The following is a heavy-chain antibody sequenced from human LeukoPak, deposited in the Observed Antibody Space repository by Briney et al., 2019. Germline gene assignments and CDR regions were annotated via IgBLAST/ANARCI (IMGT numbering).Heavy chain of an antibody. CDR3: AKDRSLTVANYFDY. V-gene: IGHV3-30*18. Sequence: GRSLRLSCAASGFTFSSYGMHWVRQAPGKELEWVAVISYDGSNKYYADSVKGRFTISRDNSKNTLYLQMNSLRAEDTAVYYCAKDRSLTVANYFDYWGQGTLVTVSS. J-gene: IGHJ4*02. CDR1: GFTFSSYG. D-gene: IGHD4-23*01. CDR2: ISYDGSNK.